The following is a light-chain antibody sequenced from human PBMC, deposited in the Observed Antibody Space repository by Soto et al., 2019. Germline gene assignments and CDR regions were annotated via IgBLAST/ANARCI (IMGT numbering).Light chain of an antibody. CDR1: QDIRND. Sequence: AIQMTQSPSSLSASVGDRVTITCRASQDIRNDLAWYQQKPGKAPKLLIYSASTLQSGVPSRFSGSGSGTDFTLTISSLQPEDFATYHCLQDHNFLTFGPGTKVDIK. CDR3: LQDHNFLT. J-gene: IGKJ3*01. CDR2: SAS. V-gene: IGKV1-6*01.